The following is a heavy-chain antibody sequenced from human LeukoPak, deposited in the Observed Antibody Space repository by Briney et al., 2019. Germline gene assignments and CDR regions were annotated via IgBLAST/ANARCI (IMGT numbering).Heavy chain of an antibody. Sequence: SVKVSCKASGGTFSSYAISWVRQAPGLGLEWMGGIIPIFGTANYAQKFQGRVTITADKSTSTAYMELSSLRSEDTAVYYCASEVRFGGAFDIWGQGTMVTVSS. CDR2: IIPIFGTA. V-gene: IGHV1-69*06. J-gene: IGHJ3*02. CDR3: ASEVRFGGAFDI. CDR1: GGTFSSYA. D-gene: IGHD4-23*01.